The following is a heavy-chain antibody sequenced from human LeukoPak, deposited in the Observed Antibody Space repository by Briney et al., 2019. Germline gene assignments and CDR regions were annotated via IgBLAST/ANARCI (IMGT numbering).Heavy chain of an antibody. D-gene: IGHD3-22*01. CDR1: GGSISSYY. J-gene: IGHJ6*02. Sequence: SETLSLTCTVSGGSISSYYWSWIRQPPGKGLEWIGYIYYSGSTNYNPSLKSRVTISVDTSKNQFSLKLSSVTAADTAVYYCARHYYDSSGKSLGYYYGMDVWGQGTTATVSS. V-gene: IGHV4-59*08. CDR2: IYYSGST. CDR3: ARHYYDSSGKSLGYYYGMDV.